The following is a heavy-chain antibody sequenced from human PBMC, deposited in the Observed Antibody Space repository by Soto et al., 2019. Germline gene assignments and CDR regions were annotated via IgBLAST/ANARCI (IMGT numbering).Heavy chain of an antibody. J-gene: IGHJ5*02. D-gene: IGHD5-12*01. CDR1: GGSIGNLY. CDR3: ATHALDSGYGSS. Sequence: PSETLSLTCTVSGGSIGNLYLSWIRQPPGKGLEWIGYIYNSGARNYHPSLKSRVIMSGDTSRTRFTLEVTSVTAADSAVYYCATHALDSGYGSSWGPGTLVTVS. V-gene: IGHV4-59*08. CDR2: IYNSGAR.